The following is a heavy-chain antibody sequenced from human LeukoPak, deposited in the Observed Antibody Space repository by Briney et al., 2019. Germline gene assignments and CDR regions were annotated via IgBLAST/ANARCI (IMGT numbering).Heavy chain of an antibody. V-gene: IGHV4-59*02. CDR1: GGSVSSYY. J-gene: IGHJ6*03. CDR3: ARGNGGAMVTPDYYYMDV. CDR2: IYYSGST. Sequence: PSETLSLTCTVSGGSVSSYYWSWFRQPPGKGLEWIGYIYYSGSTNYNPSLKSRVTISVDTSKNQFSLKLSSVTAADTAVYYCARGNGGAMVTPDYYYMDVWGKGTTVTVSS. D-gene: IGHD5-18*01.